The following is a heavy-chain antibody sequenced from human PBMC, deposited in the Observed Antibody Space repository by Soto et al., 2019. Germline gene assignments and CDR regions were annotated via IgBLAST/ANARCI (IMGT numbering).Heavy chain of an antibody. CDR2: ISWDGGST. V-gene: IGHV3-43*01. CDR3: AKDRVDTAMDYYLDY. J-gene: IGHJ4*02. Sequence: GGSLRLSCAASGFTFADYTMHWVRQAPGKGLEWVSLISWDGGSTYYADSVKGRFTISRDNSKNSLFLQMNSLRTEDTALYYCAKDRVDTAMDYYLDYWGQGTLVTVSS. CDR1: GFTFADYT. D-gene: IGHD5-18*01.